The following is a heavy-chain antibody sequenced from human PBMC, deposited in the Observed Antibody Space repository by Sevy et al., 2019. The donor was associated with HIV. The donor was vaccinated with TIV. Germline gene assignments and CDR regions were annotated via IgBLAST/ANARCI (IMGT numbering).Heavy chain of an antibody. J-gene: IGHJ5*02. V-gene: IGHV3-11*01. Sequence: GGSLRLSCAASGFPFSDYYMSWMRQAPGEGLEWVSYISRNGTTINYAYSVKGRFTISRDNAKNPLYLQMNSLRAEDTAGYYCARAGDDYCTNTGCNKNWFDPWGQGTLVTVSS. CDR3: ARAGDDYCTNTGCNKNWFDP. D-gene: IGHD2-8*01. CDR1: GFPFSDYY. CDR2: ISRNGTTI.